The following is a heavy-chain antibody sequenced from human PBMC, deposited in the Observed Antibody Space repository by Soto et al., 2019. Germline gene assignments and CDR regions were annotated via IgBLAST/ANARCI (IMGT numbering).Heavy chain of an antibody. Sequence: QVQLQESGPGLVKPSETLSLTCTVSVGSISGYSWSWIRQSPGKGLEWIGYVHYCGSTNYNPSLTIRVTISVDTPKNLFSLKLISVTAAETAVYYCARGETPLDQYWSSTRCYYYYMDVWGKGTTVTVSS. CDR1: VGSISGYS. CDR3: ARGETPLDQYWSSTRCYYYYMDV. D-gene: IGHD2-2*01. J-gene: IGHJ6*03. V-gene: IGHV4-59*08. CDR2: VHYCGST.